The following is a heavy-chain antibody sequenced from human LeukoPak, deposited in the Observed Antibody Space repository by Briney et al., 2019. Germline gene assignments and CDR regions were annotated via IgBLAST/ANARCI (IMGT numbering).Heavy chain of an antibody. CDR3: ARDGYNYARLDY. V-gene: IGHV3-30-3*01. D-gene: IGHD5-24*01. CDR2: ISYDGSNK. Sequence: GGSLRLSCAASGFTFSSYAMHWVRQAPGKGLEWVAVISYDGSNKYYADSVKGRFTISRDNSKNTLYLQMNSLRAEDAAVYYCARDGYNYARLDYWGQGTLVTVSS. CDR1: GFTFSSYA. J-gene: IGHJ4*02.